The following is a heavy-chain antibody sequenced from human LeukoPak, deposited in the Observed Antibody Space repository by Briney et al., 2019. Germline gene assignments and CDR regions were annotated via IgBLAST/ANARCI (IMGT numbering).Heavy chain of an antibody. D-gene: IGHD6-19*01. V-gene: IGHV3-33*01. CDR2: IWYDGSNK. Sequence: PGGSLRLSCAASGFTFSSYGMHWVRQAPGKGLEWVAVIWYDGSNKYYADSVKGRFTISRDNSKNTLYLQMNSLRAEDTAVYYCATVGSGSGWYGYYFDYWGQGTLVTVSS. CDR3: ATVGSGSGWYGYYFDY. CDR1: GFTFSSYG. J-gene: IGHJ4*02.